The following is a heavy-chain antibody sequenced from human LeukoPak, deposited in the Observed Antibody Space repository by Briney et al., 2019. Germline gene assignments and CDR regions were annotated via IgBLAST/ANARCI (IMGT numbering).Heavy chain of an antibody. CDR2: ISYSGST. CDR1: GGSIIIGDYY. J-gene: IGHJ4*02. D-gene: IGHD3-9*01. Sequence: SETLSLTCTVSGGSIIIGDYYWSWIRQPPGKGLEWIGYISYSGSTYYNPSLKSRVTISVDTSKNQFSLKLSSVTAADTAVYYCARGRGLRYFDWVSTAPYYFEHWGQGTLVTVSS. V-gene: IGHV4-30-4*01. CDR3: ARGRGLRYFDWVSTAPYYFEH.